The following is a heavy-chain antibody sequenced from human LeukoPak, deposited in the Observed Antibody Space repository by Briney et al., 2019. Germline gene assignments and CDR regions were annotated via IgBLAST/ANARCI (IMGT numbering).Heavy chain of an antibody. CDR1: GFTFSSYA. D-gene: IGHD3-9*01. V-gene: IGHV3-23*01. Sequence: GGSLRLSCAASGFTFSSYAMSWVRQAPGKGLEWVSAISGGGGSGGSTYYADSVKGRFTISRDNSKNTLYLQMNSLGVEDTAVYYCAKGTFDWSFPLYFDSWGQGILVTVSS. CDR3: AKGTFDWSFPLYFDS. J-gene: IGHJ4*02. CDR2: ISGGGGSGGST.